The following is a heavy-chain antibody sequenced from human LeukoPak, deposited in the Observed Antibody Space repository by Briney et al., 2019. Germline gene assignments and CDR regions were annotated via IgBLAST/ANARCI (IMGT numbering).Heavy chain of an antibody. Sequence: KPGGSLRLSCAASGFTFSSYAMSWVRQAPGKGLEWVSSISSSSSYIYYADSVKGRFTISRDNAKNSLYLQMNSLRAEDTAVYYCARVSGWYSFDYWGQGTLVTVSS. CDR2: ISSSSSYI. V-gene: IGHV3-21*01. CDR1: GFTFSSYA. J-gene: IGHJ4*02. CDR3: ARVSGWYSFDY. D-gene: IGHD6-19*01.